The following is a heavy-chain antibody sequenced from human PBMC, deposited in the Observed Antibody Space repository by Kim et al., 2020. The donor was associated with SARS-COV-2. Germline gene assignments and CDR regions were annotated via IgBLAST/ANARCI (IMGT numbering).Heavy chain of an antibody. CDR2: ISGDGGST. V-gene: IGHV3-43*02. D-gene: IGHD3-9*01. CDR1: GFTFDDYA. Sequence: GGSLRLSCAASGFTFDDYAMHWVRQAPGKGLEWVSLISGDGGSTYYADSVKGRFTISRDNSKNSLYLQMNSLRTEDTALYYCAKTGGILTGFFYYYMDVWGKGTTVTVSS. J-gene: IGHJ6*03. CDR3: AKTGGILTGFFYYYMDV.